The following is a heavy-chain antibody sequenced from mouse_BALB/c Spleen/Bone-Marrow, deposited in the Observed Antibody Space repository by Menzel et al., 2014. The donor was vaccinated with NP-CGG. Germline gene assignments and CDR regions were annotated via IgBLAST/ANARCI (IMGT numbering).Heavy chain of an antibody. V-gene: IGHV1-69*02. J-gene: IGHJ4*01. CDR2: IYPSDSYT. Sequence: QVQLLQSGAELVRPGASVKVSCKASGYTFTSYWINWVKQRPGQGLEWNGNIYPSDSYTNYNQNFKDKATLTVDKSSSTAYMQLSSPTSEDSAVYYCTRQYGNYYAMDYWGQGTSVTVSS. D-gene: IGHD2-10*02. CDR1: GYTFTSYW. CDR3: TRQYGNYYAMDY.